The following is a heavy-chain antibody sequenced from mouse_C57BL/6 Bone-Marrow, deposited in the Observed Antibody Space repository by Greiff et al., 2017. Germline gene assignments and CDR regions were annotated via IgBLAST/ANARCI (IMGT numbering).Heavy chain of an antibody. Sequence: VKLQESGPELVKPGASVKISCKASGYRFTSYYIHWVKQRPGKGLEWIGWIYPGSGNTKYNEKFKGKATLTADTSSSTAYMQLSSRTSEDSAVDYCARTRNYEREMDYWGQGTSVTVSS. V-gene: IGHV1-66*01. CDR2: IYPGSGNT. J-gene: IGHJ4*01. CDR3: ARTRNYEREMDY. CDR1: GYRFTSYY. D-gene: IGHD1-1*01.